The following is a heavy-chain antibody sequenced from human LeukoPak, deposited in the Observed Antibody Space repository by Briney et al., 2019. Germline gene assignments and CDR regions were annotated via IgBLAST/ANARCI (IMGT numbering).Heavy chain of an antibody. CDR2: IIPIFGTA. D-gene: IGHD3-10*01. Sequence: ASVKVSCKDSGYTFTSYAISWVRQAPGQGLEWMGGIIPIFGTANCAQKFQGRVTITADESTSTAYMELSSLRSEDTAVYYCARDYGSGSSYYYYYMGVWGKGTTVTISS. J-gene: IGHJ6*03. V-gene: IGHV1-69*13. CDR1: GYTFTSYA. CDR3: ARDYGSGSSYYYYYMGV.